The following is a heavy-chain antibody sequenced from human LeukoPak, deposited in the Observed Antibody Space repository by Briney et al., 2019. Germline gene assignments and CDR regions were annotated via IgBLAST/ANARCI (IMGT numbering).Heavy chain of an antibody. CDR1: GFTFSSYA. D-gene: IGHD3-22*01. CDR3: ARHGARGYYYDSSRYFDY. V-gene: IGHV3-30-3*01. Sequence: GGSLRLSCAASGFTFSSYAMHWVRQAPGKGLEWVAVISYDGSNKYYADSVKGRFTISRDNSKNTLYLQMNSLRAEDTAVYCCARHGARGYYYDSSRYFDYWGQGTLVTVSS. J-gene: IGHJ4*02. CDR2: ISYDGSNK.